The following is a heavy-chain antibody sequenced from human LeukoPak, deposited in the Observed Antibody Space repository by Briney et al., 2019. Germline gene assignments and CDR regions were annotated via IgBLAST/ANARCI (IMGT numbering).Heavy chain of an antibody. J-gene: IGHJ4*02. D-gene: IGHD5-24*01. V-gene: IGHV3-74*01. Sequence: GGSLRLSCAVSGFTFSNYWMHWVRQAPGKGLVWVARIDTDGKTTTYADSVKGRFTISRDNAKNMLYVQMNSLRAEDTAVYYCVRDKDGYNFWGQGTLVSVSS. CDR1: GFTFSNYW. CDR3: VRDKDGYNF. CDR2: IDTDGKTT.